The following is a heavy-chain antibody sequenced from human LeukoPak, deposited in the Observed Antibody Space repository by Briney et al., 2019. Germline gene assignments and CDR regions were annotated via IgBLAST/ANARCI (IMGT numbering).Heavy chain of an antibody. CDR2: ISSSSSYI. Sequence: GGSLRLSCAASGFTFSSYSMNWVRQAPGKGLEWVSSISSSSSYIYYADSVKGRFTISRDNAKNSLYLQMNSLRAEDTAVYYCARLSDSGYDSSPLFDYWGQGTLVTVSS. CDR1: GFTFSSYS. CDR3: ARLSDSGYDSSPLFDY. D-gene: IGHD5-12*01. V-gene: IGHV3-21*01. J-gene: IGHJ4*02.